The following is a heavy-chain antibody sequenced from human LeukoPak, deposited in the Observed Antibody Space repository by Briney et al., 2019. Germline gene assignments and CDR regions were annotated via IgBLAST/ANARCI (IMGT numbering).Heavy chain of an antibody. CDR2: IYSGGST. CDR3: AREPFWSGYYSNLHFDY. V-gene: IGHV3-53*01. Sequence: GGSLRLSCAASGFTVSSNYMSWVRQAPGKGLEWVSVIYSGGSTYYADSVKGRFTISRDNAKNSLYLQMNSLRAEDTAVYYCAREPFWSGYYSNLHFDYWGQGTLVTVSS. J-gene: IGHJ4*02. CDR1: GFTVSSNY. D-gene: IGHD3-3*01.